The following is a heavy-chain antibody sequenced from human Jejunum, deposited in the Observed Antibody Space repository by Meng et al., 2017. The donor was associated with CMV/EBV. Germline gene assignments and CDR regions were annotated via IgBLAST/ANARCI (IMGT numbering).Heavy chain of an antibody. D-gene: IGHD1/OR15-1a*01. CDR2: INSDGSDT. CDR3: ARVEQEMC. Sequence: LVESGGGLVPPGGSLRLSFAASGFTFSSNWMHWVRQAPGKGLVWVSHINSDGSDTNYADSVKGRFTISRDNAKNTLYLQMNSLRDEDTAVYYCARVEQEMCWGQGTLVTVSS. V-gene: IGHV3-74*01. J-gene: IGHJ4*02. CDR1: GFTFSSNW.